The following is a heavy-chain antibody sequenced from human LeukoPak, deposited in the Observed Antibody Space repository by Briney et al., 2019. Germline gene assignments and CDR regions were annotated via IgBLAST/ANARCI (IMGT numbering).Heavy chain of an antibody. V-gene: IGHV3-7*03. CDR3: TEKMN. CDR2: IKRDGSDK. D-gene: IGHD5-24*01. Sequence: HPGGSLRLSCAASGFTFGSYWMAWVRQAPGKGLEWVANIKRDGSDKYYGDSVKGRFTISRDNAKNSLFLQMNSLRAEDTAIYYCTEKMNWGQGTLVTVSS. CDR1: GFTFGSYW. J-gene: IGHJ4*02.